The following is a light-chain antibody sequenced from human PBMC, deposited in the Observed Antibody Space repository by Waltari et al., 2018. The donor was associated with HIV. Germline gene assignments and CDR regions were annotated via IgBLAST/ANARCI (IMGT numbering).Light chain of an antibody. CDR1: RSIFYTRNY. J-gene: IGKJ4*01. V-gene: IGKV4-1*01. CDR3: QQHYIRRST. CDR2: WAS. Sequence: DIVMSQSPDSLSVSLGARATFNCTSSRSIFYTRNYLEWYQKKPGQPPKVLIYWASTREFGVPDRFSGSGSGTDFTLTISRVQADDVATYYCQQHYIRRSTFGGGTKIEI.